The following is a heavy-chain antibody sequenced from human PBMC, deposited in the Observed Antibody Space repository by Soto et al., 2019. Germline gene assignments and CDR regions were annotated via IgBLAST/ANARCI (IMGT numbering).Heavy chain of an antibody. V-gene: IGHV4-34*01. CDR1: GGSFIGYY. D-gene: IGHD5-18*01. Sequence: PSETLSVTCAVYGGSFIGYYWSWIRQPPGKGLEWIGEINHSGSTNYNPSLKSRVTISVDTSKNQFSLKLSSVTAADTAVYYCARIRGYSFGAGFDYWGQGTLVTVSS. CDR3: ARIRGYSFGAGFDY. CDR2: INHSGST. J-gene: IGHJ4*02.